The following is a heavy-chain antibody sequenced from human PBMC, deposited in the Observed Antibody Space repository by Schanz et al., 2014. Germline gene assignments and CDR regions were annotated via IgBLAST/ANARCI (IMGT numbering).Heavy chain of an antibody. D-gene: IGHD4-17*01. CDR2: IIPILGIT. CDR1: GGTFSSST. Sequence: QVQLVQSGAEVKKPGSSVKVSCKASGGTFSSSTLTWVRQAPGQGLEWMGRIIPILGITNVAQTFQDRVTITADKSTSTAYMELSSLRSEDTAVYYCARAPVTVGPYHYYMDVWGKGTTVTVSS. V-gene: IGHV1-69*02. CDR3: ARAPVTVGPYHYYMDV. J-gene: IGHJ6*03.